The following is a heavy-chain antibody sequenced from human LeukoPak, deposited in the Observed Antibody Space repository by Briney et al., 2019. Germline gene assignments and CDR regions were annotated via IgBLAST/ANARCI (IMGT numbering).Heavy chain of an antibody. CDR3: AISSGYGPPIDY. Sequence: GGSLRLSCAASGFTVSSNYMSWVRQAPGKGLEWVSVIYSGGSTYYADSVKGRFTISRDNSKNTLYLQINSLRAEDTAVYYCAISSGYGPPIDYWGQGTLVTVSS. V-gene: IGHV3-53*01. D-gene: IGHD5-12*01. CDR2: IYSGGST. CDR1: GFTVSSNY. J-gene: IGHJ4*02.